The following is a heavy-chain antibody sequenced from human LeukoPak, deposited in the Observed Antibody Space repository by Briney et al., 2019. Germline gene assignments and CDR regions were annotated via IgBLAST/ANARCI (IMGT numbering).Heavy chain of an antibody. CDR1: GFTFSSYA. CDR2: ISYDGSNK. J-gene: IGHJ6*02. V-gene: IGHV3-30-3*01. Sequence: PGGSLRLSCAASGFTFSSYAMHWVRQAPGKGLEWVAVISYDGSNKYYADSVKGRFTISRDNSKNTLYLQMNSLRAEDTAVYYCATDYYDNSAYQGRAYYYYYYGMDVWGQGTTVTVSS. CDR3: ATDYYDNSAYQGRAYYYYYYGMDV. D-gene: IGHD3-22*01.